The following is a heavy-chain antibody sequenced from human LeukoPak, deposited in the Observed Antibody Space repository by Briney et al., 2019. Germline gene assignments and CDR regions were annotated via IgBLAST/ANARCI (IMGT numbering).Heavy chain of an antibody. CDR2: INWNGGST. CDR3: ARDLNWETY. Sequence: GSLRLSCAASGFTFGNYGMSWVRQAPGKGLEWVSGINWNGGSTGYADSVKGRFTISRDNAKNSLSLQMNSLRAEDTAVYYCARDLNWETYWGQGTLVTVSS. CDR1: GFTFGNYG. V-gene: IGHV3-20*04. J-gene: IGHJ4*02. D-gene: IGHD7-27*01.